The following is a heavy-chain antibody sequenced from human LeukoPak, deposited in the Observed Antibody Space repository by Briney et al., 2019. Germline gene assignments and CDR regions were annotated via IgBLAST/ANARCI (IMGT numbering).Heavy chain of an antibody. D-gene: IGHD4-17*01. J-gene: IGHJ3*02. CDR3: ARSLTTVPIDDAFDI. CDR1: GGSISSDY. CDR2: IYYSGST. V-gene: IGHV4-59*08. Sequence: SETLSLTCTVAGGSISSDYWSGIRQPPGKGLEWIGYIYYSGSTNYNPSLKSRVTISVATSKNPFSLQLSSVTAADPAVYYCARSLTTVPIDDAFDIWGQGTMVTVSS.